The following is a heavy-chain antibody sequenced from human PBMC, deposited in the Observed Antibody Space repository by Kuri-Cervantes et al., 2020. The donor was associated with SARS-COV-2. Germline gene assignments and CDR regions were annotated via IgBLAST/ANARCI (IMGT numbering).Heavy chain of an antibody. CDR2: IRYDGNYK. D-gene: IGHD6-13*01. J-gene: IGHJ6*03. Sequence: GGSLNTPWPTSGINFSHFGMFCVRQAPGKGLEWVASIRYDGNYKTYADAVKGRFTISRDNSKNTLYLQMDNLRAEDRAVYYCAKDLIAAAGNDYFYMDVWGTGTTVTVSS. V-gene: IGHV3-30*02. CDR3: AKDLIAAAGNDYFYMDV. CDR1: GINFSHFG.